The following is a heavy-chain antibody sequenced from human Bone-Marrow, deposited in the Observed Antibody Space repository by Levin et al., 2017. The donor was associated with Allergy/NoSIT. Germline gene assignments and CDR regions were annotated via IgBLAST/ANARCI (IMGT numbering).Heavy chain of an antibody. CDR1: GFIFRNYV. Sequence: PAGGSLRLSCEGSGFIFRNYVISWIRQSPGKGLEWVSGIGTRGGTTYYADSVKGRFTISRDDSKSMVFLQMSSLRTEDTARYYCAITGTSSPDFDHWGQGTLVTVSS. CDR2: IGTRGGTT. V-gene: IGHV3-23*01. CDR3: AITGTSSPDFDH. J-gene: IGHJ4*02. D-gene: IGHD1-14*01.